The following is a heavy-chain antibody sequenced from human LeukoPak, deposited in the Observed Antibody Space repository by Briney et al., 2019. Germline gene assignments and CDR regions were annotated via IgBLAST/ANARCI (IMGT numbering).Heavy chain of an antibody. CDR1: GGTFSSYA. Sequence: ASVKVSCKASGGTFSSYAISWVRQAPGQGLEWMGRIIPILGIANYAQKFQGRVTITADKSTSTAYMELSSLRSEDTAVYYCASQDILTGYYLDWGQGTLVTVSS. J-gene: IGHJ4*02. D-gene: IGHD3-9*01. V-gene: IGHV1-69*04. CDR2: IIPILGIA. CDR3: ASQDILTGYYLD.